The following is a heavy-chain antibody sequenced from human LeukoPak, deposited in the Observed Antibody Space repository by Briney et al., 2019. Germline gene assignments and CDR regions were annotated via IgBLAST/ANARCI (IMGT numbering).Heavy chain of an antibody. CDR3: ARGVVPGIIHWSLDY. Sequence: GGSLRLSCAASGFTFSDYYMDWIRQAPGKGLEWISYSSSSGSTIYYADSVRGRFTISRDNAKNSLYLQMGSLRAEDTAVYYCARGVVPGIIHWSLDYWGQGALVTVSS. D-gene: IGHD2-2*01. CDR1: GFTFSDYY. J-gene: IGHJ4*02. V-gene: IGHV3-11*04. CDR2: SSSSGSTI.